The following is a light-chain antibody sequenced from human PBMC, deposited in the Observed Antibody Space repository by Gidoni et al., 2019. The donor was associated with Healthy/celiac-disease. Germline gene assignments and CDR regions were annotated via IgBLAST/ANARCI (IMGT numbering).Light chain of an antibody. V-gene: IGKV3-15*01. CDR2: GAS. CDR3: QQYNNWPPWT. Sequence: EIVMTQSPAPLSVSPGERATLSCRASQSVSSNLAWYQQKPGQAPRLLIYGASTRATGIPARFSGSGSGTEFTLTISSLQSEDCAVYYCQQYNNWPPWTFGQGTKVEIK. CDR1: QSVSSN. J-gene: IGKJ1*01.